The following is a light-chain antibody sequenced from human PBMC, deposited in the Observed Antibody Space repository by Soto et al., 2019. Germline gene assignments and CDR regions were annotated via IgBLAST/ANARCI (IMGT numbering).Light chain of an antibody. Sequence: EIVLTQSPAILSMSPGERATLSCRASQSVSSYFAWYHQKPGQAPRLLIYDASNRATGVPARFSGSGSGTDFTLTISSLQPEDFAVYYCQQRSYWPVTFGQGTKVEIK. J-gene: IGKJ1*01. CDR1: QSVSSY. CDR3: QQRSYWPVT. CDR2: DAS. V-gene: IGKV3-11*01.